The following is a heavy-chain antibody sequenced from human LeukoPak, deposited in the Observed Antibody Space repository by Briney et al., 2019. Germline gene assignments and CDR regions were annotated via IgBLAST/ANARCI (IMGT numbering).Heavy chain of an antibody. D-gene: IGHD1-26*01. CDR3: ARCRDSVSYNLLGY. CDR1: GFTFSTYG. Sequence: PGRSLRLSCAASGFTFSTYGMHWVRQAPGKGLECVAVIWSDGSNKYYADSVKGRFTISRDNSKNTLYLQMNSLRAEDTAVYYCARCRDSVSYNLLGYWGQGSLVTVSS. V-gene: IGHV3-33*01. J-gene: IGHJ1*01. CDR2: IWSDGSNK.